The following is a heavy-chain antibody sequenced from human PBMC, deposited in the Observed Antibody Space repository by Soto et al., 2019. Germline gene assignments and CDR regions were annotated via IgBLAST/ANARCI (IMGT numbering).Heavy chain of an antibody. Sequence: GGSLRLSCAASGFTFSSYSMNWVRQAPGKGLEWVSVIYSGGSTYYADSVKGRFTISRDNSKNTLYLQMNSLRAEDTAVYYCAKARCCSGGSCYYYFDYWGQGTLVTVSS. CDR2: IYSGGST. V-gene: IGHV3-66*01. D-gene: IGHD2-15*01. CDR3: AKARCCSGGSCYYYFDY. J-gene: IGHJ4*02. CDR1: GFTFSSYS.